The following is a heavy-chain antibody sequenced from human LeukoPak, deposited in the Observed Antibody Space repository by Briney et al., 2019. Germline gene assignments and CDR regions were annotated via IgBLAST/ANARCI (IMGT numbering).Heavy chain of an antibody. CDR2: ISWNSGSI. CDR3: AKGLRYSQKDAFDI. D-gene: IGHD3-9*01. J-gene: IGHJ3*02. V-gene: IGHV3-9*01. Sequence: GGSLRLSCAASGFTFDDYAMHWVRQAPGKGLEWVSGISWNSGSIGYADSVKGRFTISRDNAKNSLYLQMNSLRAEDTALYYCAKGLRYSQKDAFDIWGQGTMVTVSS. CDR1: GFTFDDYA.